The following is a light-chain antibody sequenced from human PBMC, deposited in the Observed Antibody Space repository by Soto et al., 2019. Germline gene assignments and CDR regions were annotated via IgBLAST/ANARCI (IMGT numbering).Light chain of an antibody. J-gene: IGKJ1*01. Sequence: IVMTQSPATLSVSPGEGATLSFRASQSVSSDFAWYQQQPGQAPRLLIYGASTRATGIPARFSGSGSGTEFRLTISSLQSEDFAVYYCQKSDKWPRTFGQGTKVDIK. CDR2: GAS. CDR3: QKSDKWPRT. V-gene: IGKV3-15*01. CDR1: QSVSSD.